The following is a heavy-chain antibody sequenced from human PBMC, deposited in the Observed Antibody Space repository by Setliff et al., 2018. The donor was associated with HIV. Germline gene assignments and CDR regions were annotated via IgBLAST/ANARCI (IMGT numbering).Heavy chain of an antibody. CDR2: INPSGGST. D-gene: IGHD1-26*01. J-gene: IGHJ1*01. CDR3: ARDHMSVGAWVGATSRGLFQH. V-gene: IGHV1-46*01. CDR1: GYTFITYY. Sequence: VASVKVSCKASGYTFITYYMHWVRQAPGQGLEWMGIINPSGGSTNYAQKFQGRVTMTGDTSTSTVYMELSSLRSEDTAVYYCARDHMSVGAWVGATSRGLFQHWGQGTLVTVSS.